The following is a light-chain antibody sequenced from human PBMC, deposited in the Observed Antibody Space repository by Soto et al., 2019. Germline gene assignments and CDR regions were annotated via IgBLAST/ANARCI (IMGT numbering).Light chain of an antibody. V-gene: IGKV3-15*01. CDR3: QQYNNWPRT. J-gene: IGKJ1*01. CDR1: QSVSSK. CDR2: GAS. Sequence: EIVLTQPPGTLSVSPGERATLSCRASQSVSSKLAWYQQKPGQAPRLLFYGASTGATGIPARFSGSRSETEFTLSISSLQSEDFAVYYCQQYNNWPRTFGQGTK.